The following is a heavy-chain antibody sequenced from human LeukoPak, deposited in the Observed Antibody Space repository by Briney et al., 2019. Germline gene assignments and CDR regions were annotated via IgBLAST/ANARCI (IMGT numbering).Heavy chain of an antibody. CDR3: VRSQLAQWPDH. Sequence: SETLSLTCTVPGGSISSYYWSWIRQPPGKGLEWIGYIYYSGSTNYNPSLKSRVTISVDTSKNQLSLKLSSVTAADTAVYYCVRSQLAQWPDHWGQGTLVTVSS. J-gene: IGHJ4*02. CDR1: GGSISSYY. D-gene: IGHD6-19*01. V-gene: IGHV4-59*01. CDR2: IYYSGST.